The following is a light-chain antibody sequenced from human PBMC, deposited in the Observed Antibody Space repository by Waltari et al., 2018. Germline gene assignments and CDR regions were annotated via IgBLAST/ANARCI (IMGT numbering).Light chain of an antibody. CDR3: QQYNDYPLT. CDR2: KAS. CDR1: QIISNL. J-gene: IGKJ4*01. Sequence: DIQMTQYPSPLSASVGDRVTLTCRASQIISNLSAWFQQKPGTGPKLLIYKASGLRSGVPSRFSGSGSGTEFTLSISSLQPDDFATDYCQQYNDYPLTFGGGTKVEIK. V-gene: IGKV1-5*03.